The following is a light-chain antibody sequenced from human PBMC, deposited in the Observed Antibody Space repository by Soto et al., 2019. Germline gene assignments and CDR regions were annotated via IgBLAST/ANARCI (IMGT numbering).Light chain of an antibody. CDR1: QGIKNY. CDR2: AKS. CDR3: LQHNSYPYT. Sequence: DIQMTQSPFSLSASVGDRVTITCRASQGIKNYLGWFQQKPGEAPKRLIHAKSSLEGGVPSRFSGSGSGTEFTLTISSLQPEDFATYYCLQHNSYPYTFGQGTKLEIK. J-gene: IGKJ2*01. V-gene: IGKV1-17*01.